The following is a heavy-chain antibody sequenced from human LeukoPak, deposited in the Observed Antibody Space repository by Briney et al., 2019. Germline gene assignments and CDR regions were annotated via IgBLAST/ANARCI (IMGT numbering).Heavy chain of an antibody. V-gene: IGHV3-53*01. CDR3: ARGVTNWFDP. D-gene: IGHD2-8*01. J-gene: IGHJ5*02. Sequence: GGSLRLSCAASGFTVNTNYMSWVRQAPGKGLEWVSVIYTGGYTYYADSAKGRFTISRDNSKNTLYLQMNSLRAEDTAVYYCARGVTNWFDPWGQGTLVTVSS. CDR2: IYTGGYT. CDR1: GFTVNTNY.